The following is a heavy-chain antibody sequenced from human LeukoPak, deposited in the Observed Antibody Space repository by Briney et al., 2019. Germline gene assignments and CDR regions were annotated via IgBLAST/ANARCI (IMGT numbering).Heavy chain of an antibody. V-gene: IGHV3-48*03. CDR1: GFTFRSYE. CDR2: ISTSGDTM. D-gene: IGHD3-22*01. Sequence: GGSLSLSCAASGFTFRSYEIHWFRQAPGKGREGILYISTSGDTMYYADSVKGRFTISRDNAKNSVYLHMNSLIAEDTAVYYCARDVDESYYYDSSGNPSGAVDIWGQGTTVTVSS. J-gene: IGHJ3*02. CDR3: ARDVDESYYYDSSGNPSGAVDI.